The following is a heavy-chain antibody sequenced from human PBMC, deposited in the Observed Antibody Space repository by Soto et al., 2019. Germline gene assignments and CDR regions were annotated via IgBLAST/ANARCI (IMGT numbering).Heavy chain of an antibody. J-gene: IGHJ3*02. CDR3: ARRISTPRIGAFDI. D-gene: IGHD6-13*01. V-gene: IGHV3-48*01. CDR1: GFTFSSYS. Sequence: PGGSLRLSCAASGFTFSSYSMNWVRQAPGKGLEWLSYFSGSSTTTYYADSVKGRFTISRDNAKNSLYLQMDSLGAEDTAVYYCARRISTPRIGAFDIWGQGTMVTVSS. CDR2: FSGSSTTT.